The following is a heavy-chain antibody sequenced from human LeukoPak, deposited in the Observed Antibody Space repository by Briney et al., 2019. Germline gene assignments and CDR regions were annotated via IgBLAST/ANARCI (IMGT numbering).Heavy chain of an antibody. Sequence: SVKVSCKASGGTFSSYAISWVRQAPGQGLEWMGRIIPILGIANYAQKFQGRVTITADKSTSIAYMELSSLRSEDTAVYYCVSNTIVGATVWGQGTLVTVSS. V-gene: IGHV1-69*04. CDR1: GGTFSSYA. CDR3: VSNTIVGATV. J-gene: IGHJ4*02. CDR2: IIPILGIA. D-gene: IGHD1-26*01.